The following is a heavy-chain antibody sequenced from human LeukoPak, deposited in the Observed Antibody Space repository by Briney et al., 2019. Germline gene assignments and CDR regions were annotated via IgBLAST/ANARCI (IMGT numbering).Heavy chain of an antibody. J-gene: IGHJ4*02. V-gene: IGHV3-21*01. CDR3: ARARYSYGTVDY. CDR2: ISSSSSYI. D-gene: IGHD5-18*01. Sequence: GGSLRLSCAASGFTFSSYSMNWVRQAPGKGLEWVSSISSSSSYIYYADSVKGRFTISRDNAKNSLYLHMNSLRAEDTAVYYCARARYSYGTVDYWGQGTLVTVSS. CDR1: GFTFSSYS.